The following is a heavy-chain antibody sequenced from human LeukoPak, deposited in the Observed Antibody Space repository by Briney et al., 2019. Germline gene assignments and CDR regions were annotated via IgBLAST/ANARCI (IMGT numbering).Heavy chain of an antibody. CDR3: ASWLRGYYCYMDV. CDR2: IYSGGST. CDR1: GFTFSSYG. J-gene: IGHJ6*03. D-gene: IGHD3-10*01. Sequence: GGSLRLSCAASGFTFSSYGMSWVRQAPGKGLEWVSVIYSGGSTYYADSVKGRFTISRDNSKNTLYLQMNSLRAEDTAVYYCASWLRGYYCYMDVWGKGTTVTISS. V-gene: IGHV3-53*01.